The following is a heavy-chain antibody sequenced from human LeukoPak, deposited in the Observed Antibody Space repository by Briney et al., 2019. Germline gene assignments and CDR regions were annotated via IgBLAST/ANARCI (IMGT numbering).Heavy chain of an antibody. CDR3: ARDFSEVGAAASLDY. V-gene: IGHV3-7*01. J-gene: IGHJ4*02. D-gene: IGHD2-2*01. Sequence: GGSLRLFCAPSGFTFSSYWMSWVRQAPGKGLEWLANIKQDGSEKYYVDSVKGRFTISRDNTKNSLYLQMNRLRAEDTAVYYCARDFSEVGAAASLDYWGQGTLVTVSS. CDR1: GFTFSSYW. CDR2: IKQDGSEK.